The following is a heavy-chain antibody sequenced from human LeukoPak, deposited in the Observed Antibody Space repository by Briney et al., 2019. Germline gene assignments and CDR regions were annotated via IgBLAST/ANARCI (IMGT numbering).Heavy chain of an antibody. Sequence: PGGSLRLSCAASGFTFSDYYMSWIRQAPGKGLEWIGRFYISGSTNYNPSLKSRVTISVDTSKNQFSLKLSSVTAADTAVYYCARGSIATVVTRHFDYWGQGTLVTVSS. CDR1: GFTFSDYY. V-gene: IGHV4-59*10. CDR3: ARGSIATVVTRHFDY. J-gene: IGHJ4*02. D-gene: IGHD4-23*01. CDR2: FYISGST.